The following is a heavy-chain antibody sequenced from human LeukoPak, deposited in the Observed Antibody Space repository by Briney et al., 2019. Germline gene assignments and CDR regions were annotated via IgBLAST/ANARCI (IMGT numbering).Heavy chain of an antibody. V-gene: IGHV4-59*01. CDR3: ARGVGVVAHMDV. Sequence: KSSETLSLTCTVSGGSISSYYWSWIRQPPGKGLEWVGYIYYSGSTNYNPSLMSRVTISVDTSKNQFSLKLSSVTAADTAVYYCARGVGVVAHMDVWGKGTTVTVSS. CDR1: GGSISSYY. D-gene: IGHD2-2*01. J-gene: IGHJ6*03. CDR2: IYYSGST.